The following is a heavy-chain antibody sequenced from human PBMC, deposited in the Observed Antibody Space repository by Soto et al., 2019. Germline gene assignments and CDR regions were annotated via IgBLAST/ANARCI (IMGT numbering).Heavy chain of an antibody. CDR2: IRYDGSNI. CDR1: GIIFSGYG. V-gene: IGHV3-33*01. CDR3: ARDGVGATAFFGYFDY. J-gene: IGHJ4*02. D-gene: IGHD1-26*01. Sequence: PGGSLSLSCAASGIIFSGYGMHWVRQAPGKGLEWVAVIRYDGSNIYYADSVKGRFTISRDNPKNTLYLQMNSLRAEDTAVYYCARDGVGATAFFGYFDYWGQGALVTVS.